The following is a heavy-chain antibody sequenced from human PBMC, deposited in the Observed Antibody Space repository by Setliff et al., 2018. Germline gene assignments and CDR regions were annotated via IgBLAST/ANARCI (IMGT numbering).Heavy chain of an antibody. D-gene: IGHD3-10*01. V-gene: IGHV4-61*09. J-gene: IGHJ4*02. Sequence: PSETLSLTCSVSGGSISSGGFYWSWIRQSAGRGLEWIGHFHTGGATDYNLSLKSRVTISLDSSKNQFSLRLSSVTAADAAVHFCARESATIGEFPLYYFDKWGQGIPVTVSS. CDR3: ARESATIGEFPLYYFDK. CDR1: GGSISSGGFY. CDR2: FHTGGAT.